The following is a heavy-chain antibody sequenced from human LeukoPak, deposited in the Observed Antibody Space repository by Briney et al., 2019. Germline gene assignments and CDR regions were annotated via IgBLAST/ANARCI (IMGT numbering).Heavy chain of an antibody. J-gene: IGHJ4*02. CDR3: ARGERREAYTFGY. CDR2: AYYTGST. V-gene: IGHV4-59*01. Sequence: SSETLSLTCTVSGGSISTYYWSWIRQPPGKGLEWIGYAYYTGSTNYNPSLKSRVTISLNPSKNQFSLMLSSVTAADTAVYFCARGERREAYTFGYWGQGTLVTVSS. CDR1: GGSISTYY. D-gene: IGHD5-24*01.